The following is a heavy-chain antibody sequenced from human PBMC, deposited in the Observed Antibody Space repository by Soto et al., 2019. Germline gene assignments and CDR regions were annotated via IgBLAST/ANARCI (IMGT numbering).Heavy chain of an antibody. CDR3: ARDFGPYDSSGYYKTYNWFDP. Sequence: PSETLSLTCAVSGGSISSSNWWSWVRQPPGKGLEWIGEIYHSGSTNYNPSLKSRVTISVDKSKNQFSLKLSSVTAADTAVYYCARDFGPYDSSGYYKTYNWFDPWGQGTLVTVS. J-gene: IGHJ5*02. D-gene: IGHD3-22*01. CDR1: GGSISSSNW. V-gene: IGHV4-4*02. CDR2: IYHSGST.